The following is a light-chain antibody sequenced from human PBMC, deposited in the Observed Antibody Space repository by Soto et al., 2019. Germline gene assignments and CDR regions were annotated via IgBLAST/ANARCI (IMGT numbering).Light chain of an antibody. CDR2: AAS. Sequence: EIVLTQSPGTLSLSPGDRAALSCRASETVSSDFLAWYQQKPGQAPRLLIYAASSRATGIPDRFSGTGSERDFTLTISSLEAEDFGIYYCQQRNTWPITFGQGTRLEIK. V-gene: IGKV3D-20*02. CDR3: QQRNTWPIT. CDR1: ETVSSDF. J-gene: IGKJ5*01.